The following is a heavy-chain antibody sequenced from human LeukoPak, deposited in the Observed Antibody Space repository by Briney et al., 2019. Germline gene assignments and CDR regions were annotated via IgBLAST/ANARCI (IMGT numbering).Heavy chain of an antibody. CDR2: IYYSGST. Sequence: SETLSLTCTVSGGSISSSSYYWGWTRQPPGKGLEWIGSIYYSGSTYYNPSLKSRVTISVDTSKNQFSLKLSSVTAADTAVYYCARAGSSWYGSFDYWGQGTLVTVSS. CDR3: ARAGSSWYGSFDY. D-gene: IGHD6-13*01. J-gene: IGHJ4*02. V-gene: IGHV4-39*07. CDR1: GGSISSSSYY.